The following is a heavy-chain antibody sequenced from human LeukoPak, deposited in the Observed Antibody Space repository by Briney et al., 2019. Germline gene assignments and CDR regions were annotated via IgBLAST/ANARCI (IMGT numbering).Heavy chain of an antibody. CDR2: ISYSGST. V-gene: IGHV4-39*07. Sequence: SETLSLTCTVSGVSVTSSGCFWGWVRQPPGEGLEWIGSISYSGSTSYTPSLKSRITISLDTSKNQFSLKMSSVTAADTAVYFCVRDLEHFDIDYWGQGALVTVSS. D-gene: IGHD1/OR15-1a*01. J-gene: IGHJ4*02. CDR3: VRDLEHFDIDY. CDR1: GVSVTSSGCF.